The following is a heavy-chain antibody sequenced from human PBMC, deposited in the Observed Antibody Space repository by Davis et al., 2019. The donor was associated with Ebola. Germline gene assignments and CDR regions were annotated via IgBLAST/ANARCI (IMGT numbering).Heavy chain of an antibody. J-gene: IGHJ4*02. V-gene: IGHV1-46*01. D-gene: IGHD3-3*01. Sequence: ASVKVSCKASGYTFTSYYMHWVRHAPGQGLEWMGIINPSGGSTSYAQKFQGRVTMTRDTSTSTVYMELSSLRSEDTAVYYCAREDGGDFWSGYNGPYYFDYWGQGTLVTVSS. CDR2: INPSGGST. CDR1: GYTFTSYY. CDR3: AREDGGDFWSGYNGPYYFDY.